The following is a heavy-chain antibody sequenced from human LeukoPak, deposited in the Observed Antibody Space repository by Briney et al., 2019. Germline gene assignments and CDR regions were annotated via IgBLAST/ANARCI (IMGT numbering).Heavy chain of an antibody. CDR3: ARGVVPHYYYYMDV. D-gene: IGHD2-15*01. CDR1: GFTFSNYW. J-gene: IGHJ6*03. Sequence: GGSLRLSCVASGFTFSNYWMHWVRQAPGKGLVWVSHINSDGSTNYADSVKGRFTTSRDNAKNTLYLQMNSLRAEDTAVYYCARGVVPHYYYYMDVWGKGTTVTISS. CDR2: INSDGST. V-gene: IGHV3-74*01.